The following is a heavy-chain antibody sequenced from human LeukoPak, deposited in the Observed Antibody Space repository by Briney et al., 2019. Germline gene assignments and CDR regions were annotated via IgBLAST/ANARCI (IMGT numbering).Heavy chain of an antibody. CDR1: GGSISSGSYY. D-gene: IGHD3-22*01. CDR3: ARDDSSGYYYVDGAFDI. Sequence: PSETLSLTCTVSGGSISSGSYYWSWIRQPAGKGLEWIGRIYTSGSTNYNPSLKSRVTISVDTSKNQFSLKLSSVTAADTAVYYCARDDSSGYYYVDGAFDIWGQGTMVTVSS. CDR2: IYTSGST. J-gene: IGHJ3*02. V-gene: IGHV4-61*02.